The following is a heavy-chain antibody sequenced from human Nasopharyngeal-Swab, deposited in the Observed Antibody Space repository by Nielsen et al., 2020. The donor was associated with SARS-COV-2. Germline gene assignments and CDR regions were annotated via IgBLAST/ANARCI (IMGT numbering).Heavy chain of an antibody. Sequence: SVKVSCKAYGFTFTTSVVQWVRQARGQRLEWIGWIVVGSGNTNYAQKFQERVTITRDMSTSTAYMELSSLRSEEAAVYYCAAGSAYYDSSDNTFDYWGQGTLVTVSS. J-gene: IGHJ4*02. CDR3: AAGSAYYDSSDNTFDY. V-gene: IGHV1-58*01. CDR1: GFTFTTSV. CDR2: IVVGSGNT. D-gene: IGHD3-22*01.